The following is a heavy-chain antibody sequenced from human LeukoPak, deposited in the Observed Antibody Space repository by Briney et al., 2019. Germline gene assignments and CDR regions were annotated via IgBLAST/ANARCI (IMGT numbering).Heavy chain of an antibody. CDR3: ARGSRESSYYYYYYMDV. CDR1: GGSISSGSYY. CDR2: IYTSGST. J-gene: IGHJ6*03. Sequence: PSEILSLTCTVSGGSISSGSYYWSWIRQPAGKGLEWIGRIYTSGSTNYNPSLKSRVTISVDTSKNQFSLKLSSVTAADTAVYYCARGSRESSYYYYYYMDVWGKGTTVTISS. V-gene: IGHV4-61*02.